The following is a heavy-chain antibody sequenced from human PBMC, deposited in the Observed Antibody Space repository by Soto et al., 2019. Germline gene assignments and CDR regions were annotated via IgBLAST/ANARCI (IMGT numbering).Heavy chain of an antibody. D-gene: IGHD4-17*01. CDR1: GFAFSTYG. Sequence: GGSLRLSCAASGFAFSTYGMHWARQAPGKGLEWVAVISYDGSKKYYADSVKGRFTISRDNSKNTLYLQMNSLRAEDTAVYYCAKIPPSDDYGDYYGMDVWGQGTTVTVSS. CDR3: AKIPPSDDYGDYYGMDV. CDR2: ISYDGSKK. J-gene: IGHJ6*02. V-gene: IGHV3-30*18.